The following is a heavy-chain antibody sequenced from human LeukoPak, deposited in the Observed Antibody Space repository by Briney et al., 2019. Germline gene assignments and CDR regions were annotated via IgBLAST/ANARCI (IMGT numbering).Heavy chain of an antibody. CDR2: MNPNSANT. J-gene: IGHJ4*02. D-gene: IGHD2-8*01. CDR1: GYNFSSHG. Sequence: GASVKVSCKASGYNFSSHGFTWVRQATGQGLEWMGWMNPNSANTGYAQKFQGRVTMTRDTSISTAYMELSSLRSEDTAVYYCVALTKWGQGTLVTVSS. V-gene: IGHV1-8*02. CDR3: VALTK.